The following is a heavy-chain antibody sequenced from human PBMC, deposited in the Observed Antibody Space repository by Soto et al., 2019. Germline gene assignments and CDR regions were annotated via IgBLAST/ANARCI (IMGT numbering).Heavy chain of an antibody. CDR1: GGSISGVDYY. Sequence: SETLSLSCTVSGGSISGVDYYWGWILQPPGDVLEWIEYIYYSGSTYYTPSLKSPETISVDTSKYQYSLTLNSVTASDTDVNYCARNQILRYSNYYYYGMDVWGQGTTFTV. CDR3: ARNQILRYSNYYYYGMDV. J-gene: IGHJ6*02. D-gene: IGHD3-9*01. V-gene: IGHV4-30-4*08. CDR2: IYYSGST.